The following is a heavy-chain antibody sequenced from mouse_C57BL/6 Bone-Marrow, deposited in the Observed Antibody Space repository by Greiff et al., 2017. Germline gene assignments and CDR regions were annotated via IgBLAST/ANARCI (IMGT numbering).Heavy chain of an antibody. J-gene: IGHJ4*01. CDR1: GYTFTDYY. CDR2: INPYNGGT. D-gene: IGHD1-1*01. Sequence: VQLKQSGPVLVKPGASVKMSCKASGYTFTDYYMNWVKQSHGKSLEWIGVINPYNGGTSYNQKFKGKATLTVDKSSSTAYMELNSLTSEDSAVYYCSYYYGSSPYYYAMDYWGQGTSVTVSS. CDR3: SYYYGSSPYYYAMDY. V-gene: IGHV1-19*01.